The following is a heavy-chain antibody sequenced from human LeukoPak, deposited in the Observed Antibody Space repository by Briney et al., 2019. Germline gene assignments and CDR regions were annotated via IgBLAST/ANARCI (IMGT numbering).Heavy chain of an antibody. J-gene: IGHJ4*02. CDR1: GYSISSGYY. CDR3: AREGDYYDTSGTLDY. Sequence: SETLSLTCTASGYSISSGYYWGWIRKPAGKGLEWIGRIYTSGSTNYNPSLKSRVTISVDTSKNQFSLKLSSVTAADTAVYYCAREGDYYDTSGTLDYWGQGTLVTVSS. V-gene: IGHV4-61*02. CDR2: IYTSGST. D-gene: IGHD3-22*01.